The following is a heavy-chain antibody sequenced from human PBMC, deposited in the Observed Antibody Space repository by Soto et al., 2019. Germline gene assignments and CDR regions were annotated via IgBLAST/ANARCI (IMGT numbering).Heavy chain of an antibody. CDR3: ARVGLDCSGGSCYYAYYFDY. V-gene: IGHV1-18*01. CDR1: GYTFTTHG. Sequence: QPQLVQSGPEVKKAGASVKVSCQASGYTFTTHGISWVRQAPGQGLEWMGWISTYNGNTNYAQKLQGRITLTADTSTSTAYMALRSLRSDDTAVYYCARVGLDCSGGSCYYAYYFDYWGQGTLVTVSS. J-gene: IGHJ4*02. D-gene: IGHD2-15*01. CDR2: ISTYNGNT.